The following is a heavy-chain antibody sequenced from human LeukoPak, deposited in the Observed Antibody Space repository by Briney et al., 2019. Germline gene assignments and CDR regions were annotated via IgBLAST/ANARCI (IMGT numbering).Heavy chain of an antibody. CDR3: AYLFGPPDHSDY. Sequence: ESLKISCKGSGYTFNTYWIGWVRQMPGKGLEWMGIIYSGDSDTRYSPSFQGQVTISADKSISTAYLQWSSLKASDTAMYYCAYLFGPPDHSDYWGQGTLVTVSS. V-gene: IGHV5-51*01. CDR2: IYSGDSDT. J-gene: IGHJ4*02. D-gene: IGHD3-10*01. CDR1: GYTFNTYW.